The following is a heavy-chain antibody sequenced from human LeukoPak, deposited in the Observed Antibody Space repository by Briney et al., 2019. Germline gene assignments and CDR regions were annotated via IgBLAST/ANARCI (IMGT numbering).Heavy chain of an antibody. CDR1: GYTFTGYY. J-gene: IGHJ6*02. CDR3: ARGSPVGWELNYYYYGMDV. CDR2: INPNSSGT. D-gene: IGHD1-26*01. V-gene: IGHV1-2*02. Sequence: GASVKVSCKASGYTFTGYYMHWVRQAPGQGLEWMGWINPNSSGTNYAQKFQGRVTMTRDTSISTAYMELSRLRSDDTAVYYCARGSPVGWELNYYYYGMDVWGQGTTVTVSS.